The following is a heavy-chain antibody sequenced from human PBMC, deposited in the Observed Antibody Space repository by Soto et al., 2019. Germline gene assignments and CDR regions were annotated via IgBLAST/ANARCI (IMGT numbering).Heavy chain of an antibody. J-gene: IGHJ6*02. Sequence: EVQLVESGGGVVRPGGSLRLSFAASGFTFDDYGMSWVRQAPGKGLEWVSGINWNGGSTGYADSVKGRFTISRDNAKNSLYLQMNSLRAEDTALYHCARILYIVVVTAIPPYYCCGMDVWGQGTTVTVSS. D-gene: IGHD2-21*02. CDR2: INWNGGST. V-gene: IGHV3-20*02. CDR3: ARILYIVVVTAIPPYYCCGMDV. CDR1: GFTFDDYG.